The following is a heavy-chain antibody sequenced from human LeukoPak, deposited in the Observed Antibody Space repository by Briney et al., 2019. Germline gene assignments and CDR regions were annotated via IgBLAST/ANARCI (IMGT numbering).Heavy chain of an antibody. Sequence: SVKVSCKASGGTFSSYAISWVRQAPGQGLEWMGGIIPIFGTANYAQKFQGRVTITTDESTSTAYMELRSLRSDDTAVYYCARDSYSGSYYESDYWGQGTLVTVSS. J-gene: IGHJ4*02. V-gene: IGHV1-69*05. D-gene: IGHD1-26*01. CDR1: GGTFSSYA. CDR3: ARDSYSGSYYESDY. CDR2: IIPIFGTA.